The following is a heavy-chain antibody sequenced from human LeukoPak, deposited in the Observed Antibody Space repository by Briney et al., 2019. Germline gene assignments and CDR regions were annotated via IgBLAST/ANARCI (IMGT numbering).Heavy chain of an antibody. V-gene: IGHV4-59*07. J-gene: IGHJ4*02. CDR1: GGSIISYY. Sequence: SDTLSLTCTFSGGSIISYYWSWIRQPSGKGLEWIGYIHYSGSTKQNPSLKSRVAISVDTSNNHSSLKLSSVTAADTAVYFCARVHPDGYSAYWGQGILVTVSS. CDR2: IHYSGST. CDR3: ARVHPDGYSAY. D-gene: IGHD5-24*01.